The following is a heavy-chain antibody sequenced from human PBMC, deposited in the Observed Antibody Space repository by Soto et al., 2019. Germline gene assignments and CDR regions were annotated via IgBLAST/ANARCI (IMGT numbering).Heavy chain of an antibody. D-gene: IGHD1-1*01. Sequence: QVQLVESGGGVVQPGRSLTLSCAASGFTFSSYGMHWVRQAPGKGLEWVAVISYDGSNKYYADSVKGRFTISRDNSKNTLYLQMNGLRVEDTAVYYCANSPSALAGTTYYFEYWGQGTLVTVSS. CDR3: ANSPSALAGTTYYFEY. J-gene: IGHJ4*02. V-gene: IGHV3-30*18. CDR2: ISYDGSNK. CDR1: GFTFSSYG.